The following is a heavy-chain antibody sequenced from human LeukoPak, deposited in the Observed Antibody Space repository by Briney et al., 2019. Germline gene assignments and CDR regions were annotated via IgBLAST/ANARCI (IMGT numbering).Heavy chain of an antibody. V-gene: IGHV5-51*01. CDR3: ARQGEYSSSWYYFDY. CDR1: GYSFTSYW. J-gene: IGHJ4*02. D-gene: IGHD6-13*01. CDR2: IYPGDSDT. Sequence: LGESLKISCKGSGYSFTSYWIGWVRQMSGKGLEWMGIIYPGDSDTRYSPSFQGQVTISADKSISTAYLQWSSLKASDTAMYYCARQGEYSSSWYYFDYWGQGTLVTVSS.